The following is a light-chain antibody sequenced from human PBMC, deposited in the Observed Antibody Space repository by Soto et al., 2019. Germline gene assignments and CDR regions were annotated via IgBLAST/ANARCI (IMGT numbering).Light chain of an antibody. CDR3: CSYAGSSTYV. J-gene: IGLJ1*01. V-gene: IGLV2-23*02. CDR1: SSDVGSYNL. Sequence: QSVLTQPASVSGSPGXSITISCTGTSSDVGSYNLVSWYQQHPGKAPKLMIYEVSKRPSGVSNRFSGSKSGNTASLTISGLQAEDEADYYCCSYAGSSTYVFGTGTKVTVL. CDR2: EVS.